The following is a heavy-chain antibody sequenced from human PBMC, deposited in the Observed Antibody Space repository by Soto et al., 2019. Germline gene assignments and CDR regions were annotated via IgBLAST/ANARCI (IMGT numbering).Heavy chain of an antibody. CDR3: AKDLDYGDRLDPVYYYYCGMDV. CDR1: GFTFSSYA. V-gene: IGHV3-23*01. D-gene: IGHD4-17*01. CDR2: ISGSGGST. J-gene: IGHJ6*02. Sequence: EVQLLESGGGLVQPGGSLRLSCAASGFTFSSYAMSWVRQAPGKGLEWVSAISGSGGSTYYADSVKGRFTISRDNSKNTLYLQMNSLRAEDTAVYYCAKDLDYGDRLDPVYYYYCGMDVWGQGTTVTVSS.